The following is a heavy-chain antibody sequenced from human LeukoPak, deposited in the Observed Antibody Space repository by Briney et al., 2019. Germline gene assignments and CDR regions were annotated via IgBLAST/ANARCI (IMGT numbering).Heavy chain of an antibody. CDR3: ARGWVYYDFWSGYYTYYYYGMDV. CDR1: GYTFTSYD. Sequence: ASVKVSCKVSGYTFTSYDINWVRQATGQGLEWMGWMNPNSGNTGYAQKFQGRVTMTRNTSISTAYMELSSLRSEDTAVYYCARGWVYYDFWSGYYTYYYYGMDVWGQGTTVTVSS. J-gene: IGHJ6*02. V-gene: IGHV1-8*01. D-gene: IGHD3-3*01. CDR2: MNPNSGNT.